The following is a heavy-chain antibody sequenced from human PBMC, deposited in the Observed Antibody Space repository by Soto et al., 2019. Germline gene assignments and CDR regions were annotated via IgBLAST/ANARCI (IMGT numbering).Heavy chain of an antibody. Sequence: EVQLVESGGGLVKPGGSLRLSCVASGFTFSSYSMNWVRQAPGKGLEWVSSISSSSSYIYFADAVRGRFTISRDNAKNSVYLQMNSLRAEDTAVYYCAREAEGIVVSRNFDLWGQGNLVTVSS. V-gene: IGHV3-21*01. D-gene: IGHD6-19*01. CDR1: GFTFSSYS. J-gene: IGHJ5*02. CDR2: ISSSSSYI. CDR3: AREAEGIVVSRNFDL.